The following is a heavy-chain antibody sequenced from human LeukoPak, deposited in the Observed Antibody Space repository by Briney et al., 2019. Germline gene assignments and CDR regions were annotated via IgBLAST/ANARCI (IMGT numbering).Heavy chain of an antibody. V-gene: IGHV3-66*01. CDR3: ARSYYYDSSGSDY. Sequence: GGSLRLSCAASGFTVSSNYMSWVRQAPGKGLEWVSVIYSGGSTYYADSVKGRFTIYRDNSKNTLYLQMNSLRAEDTAVYYCARSYYYDSSGSDYWGQGTLVTVSS. J-gene: IGHJ4*02. CDR2: IYSGGST. CDR1: GFTVSSNY. D-gene: IGHD3-22*01.